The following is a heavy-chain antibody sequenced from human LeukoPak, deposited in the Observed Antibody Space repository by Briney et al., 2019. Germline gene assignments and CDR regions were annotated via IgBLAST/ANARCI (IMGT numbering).Heavy chain of an antibody. CDR1: GGSFSGYY. Sequence: PSETLSLTCAVYGGSFSGYYWSWIRQPPGKGLEWIGEINHSESTSYNPSLKSRVTISVDTSKNQFSLKLSSVTAADTAVYYCARGPSSSTSWTYKNYYYYYMDVWGKGTTVTVSS. CDR3: ARGPSSSTSWTYKNYYYYYMDV. CDR2: INHSEST. V-gene: IGHV4-34*01. D-gene: IGHD2-2*01. J-gene: IGHJ6*03.